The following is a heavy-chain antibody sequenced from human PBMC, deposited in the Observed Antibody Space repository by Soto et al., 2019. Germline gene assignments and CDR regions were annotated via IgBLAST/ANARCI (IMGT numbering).Heavy chain of an antibody. Sequence: QLQLQESGPGLVKPSETLSLTCTVSGGSISSGSYYWGWIRQPPGKGLEWIGSIYYSGSTYYNPSLKSRVTISVDTSKNQFSLKLSSVTAADTAVYYCARHASGSGYFDWFDPWGQGTLVTVSS. CDR3: ARHASGSGYFDWFDP. J-gene: IGHJ5*02. CDR1: GGSISSGSYY. CDR2: IYYSGST. D-gene: IGHD3-22*01. V-gene: IGHV4-39*01.